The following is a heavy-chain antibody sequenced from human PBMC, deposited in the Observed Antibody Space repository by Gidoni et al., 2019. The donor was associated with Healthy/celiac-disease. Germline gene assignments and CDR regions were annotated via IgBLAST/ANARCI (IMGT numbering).Heavy chain of an antibody. CDR2: ISWNSGSI. CDR1: GFTFDDYA. J-gene: IGHJ3*02. CDR3: AKDKDTMFGAFDI. D-gene: IGHD3-10*02. Sequence: EVQLVESGGGLVQPGRSLRLSCAASGFTFDDYAMPWVRQAPGKGLEWVSGISWNSGSIGYADSVKGRFTISSDNAKNSLYLQMNSLRAEDTALYYCAKDKDTMFGAFDIWGQGTMVTVSS. V-gene: IGHV3-9*01.